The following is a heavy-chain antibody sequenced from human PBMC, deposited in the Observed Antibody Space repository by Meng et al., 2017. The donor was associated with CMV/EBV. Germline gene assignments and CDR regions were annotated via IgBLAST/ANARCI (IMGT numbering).Heavy chain of an antibody. J-gene: IGHJ4*02. D-gene: IGHD6-13*01. V-gene: IGHV1-18*01. CDR3: ATDVRYAAAGLRTFDY. CDR1: GYTFTSYG. Sequence: ASVKVSCKASGYTFTSYGISWVRQAPGQGLEWMGWISAYNGNTNYAQKLQGRVTMTTDTSTSTAYMELRSLRSDDTAVYYCATDVRYAAAGLRTFDYWGQGTLVTVSS. CDR2: ISAYNGNT.